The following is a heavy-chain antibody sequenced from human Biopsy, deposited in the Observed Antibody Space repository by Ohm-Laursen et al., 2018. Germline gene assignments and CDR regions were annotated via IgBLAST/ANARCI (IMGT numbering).Heavy chain of an antibody. CDR1: GDSISSYY. V-gene: IGHV4-59*08. D-gene: IGHD3-3*01. Sequence: SETLSLTCSVSGDSISSYYWSWIRQPPGKGLEWIGYVYYTGNTDYSPSLKSRVTISVDTSNNQFSLKLRSVTAADTAVYYCARQVDFWSGYVDYWGQGTLVAVPS. CDR2: VYYTGNT. CDR3: ARQVDFWSGYVDY. J-gene: IGHJ4*02.